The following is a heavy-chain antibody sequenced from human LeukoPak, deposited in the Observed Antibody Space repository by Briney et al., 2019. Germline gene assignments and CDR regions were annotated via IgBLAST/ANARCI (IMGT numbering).Heavy chain of an antibody. D-gene: IGHD3-10*01. CDR3: ARDRGDLNAFDI. Sequence: SETLSLTCAVYGGSFSGYYWTWIRQPPGMGLEWIGEINHSGSSNYNPSLKSRVTISVDTSKNQFSLKLSSVTAADTAVYYCARDRGDLNAFDIWGQGTMVTVSS. V-gene: IGHV4-34*01. CDR2: INHSGSS. CDR1: GGSFSGYY. J-gene: IGHJ3*02.